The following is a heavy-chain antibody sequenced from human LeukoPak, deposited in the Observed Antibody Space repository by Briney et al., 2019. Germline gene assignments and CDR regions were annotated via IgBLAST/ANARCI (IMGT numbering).Heavy chain of an antibody. J-gene: IGHJ5*02. V-gene: IGHV3-21*04. CDR2: ISSSSSYI. Sequence: GGSLRLSCAASGFTFSSYSMNWVRQAPGKGLEWVSSISSSSSYIYYADSVKGRFTISRDNAKNSLYLQMNSLRAEDTAVYYCARVLDYYDGFDPWGQGTLVTVSS. D-gene: IGHD3-22*01. CDR1: GFTFSSYS. CDR3: ARVLDYYDGFDP.